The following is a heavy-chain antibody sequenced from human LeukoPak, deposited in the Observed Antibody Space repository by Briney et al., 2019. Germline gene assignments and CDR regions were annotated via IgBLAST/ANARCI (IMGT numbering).Heavy chain of an antibody. V-gene: IGHV1-69*02. CDR2: VIPILGIA. J-gene: IGHJ6*02. CDR1: GGTSSSYT. D-gene: IGHD3-3*01. Sequence: SVKVSCKASGGTSSSYTISWVRQAPGQGREWMGRVIPILGIANYAQKFQGRVTITADKSTSTAYMELSSLRSEDTAVYYCASLPSGGYYYYYGMDVWGQGTTVTVSS. CDR3: ASLPSGGYYYYYGMDV.